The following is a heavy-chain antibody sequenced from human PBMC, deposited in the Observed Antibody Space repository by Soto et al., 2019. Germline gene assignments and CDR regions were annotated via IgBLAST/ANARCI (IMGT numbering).Heavy chain of an antibody. V-gene: IGHV3-30*18. CDR1: GFTFGTFS. D-gene: IGHD2-2*01. Sequence: QVSLVESGGGVVQPGRSLRVSCAASGFTFGTFSMHWVRQAPGKGLEWVAFISFDGRNDFYADSVKGRFTISRDNSKNTLYLQMNSLREEDTAVYYCAKDSQPSSPIPFYFESWGHGTLVTVSS. CDR2: ISFDGRND. CDR3: AKDSQPSSPIPFYFES. J-gene: IGHJ4*01.